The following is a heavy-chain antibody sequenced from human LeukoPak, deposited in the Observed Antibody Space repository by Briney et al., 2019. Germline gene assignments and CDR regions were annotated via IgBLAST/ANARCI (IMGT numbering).Heavy chain of an antibody. D-gene: IGHD3-22*01. CDR1: GSSISSYY. J-gene: IGHJ3*02. V-gene: IGHV4-59*01. CDR2: IYYSGST. CDR3: ARARPGSTYYDSSGYNDAFDI. Sequence: PSETLSLTCTVSGSSISSYYWSWIRQPPGKGLEWIGYIYYSGSTNYNPSLKSRVTISVDTSKNQFSLKLSSVTAADTAVYYCARARPGSTYYDSSGYNDAFDIWGQGTMVTVSS.